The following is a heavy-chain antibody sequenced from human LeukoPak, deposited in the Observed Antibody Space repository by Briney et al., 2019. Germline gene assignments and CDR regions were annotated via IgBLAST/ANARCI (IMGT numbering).Heavy chain of an antibody. CDR3: AREGYCSSTSCYRWVAAFDI. CDR2: IYSGGST. Sequence: PGGSLRLSCAASGFTVSSNYMSWVGQAPGKGLEWVSVIYSGGSTYYADSVKGRFTISTDNSKNTLYLQMNSLRAEDTAVYYCAREGYCSSTSCYRWVAAFDIWGQGTMVTVSS. D-gene: IGHD2-2*01. V-gene: IGHV3-66*01. J-gene: IGHJ3*02. CDR1: GFTVSSNY.